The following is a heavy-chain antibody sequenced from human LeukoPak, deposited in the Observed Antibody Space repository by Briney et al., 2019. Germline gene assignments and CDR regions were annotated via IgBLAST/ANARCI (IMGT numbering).Heavy chain of an antibody. CDR3: ARGVVAATFYYYMDV. D-gene: IGHD2-15*01. Sequence: ASVKVSCKVSGYTLSELSMHWVRQAPGKGLEWMGGFDPEDGETIYAQKFQGRVTMTEDTSTDTAYMELSRLRSDDTAVYYCARGVVAATFYYYMDVWGKGTTVTVSS. V-gene: IGHV1-24*01. CDR1: GYTLSELS. CDR2: FDPEDGET. J-gene: IGHJ6*03.